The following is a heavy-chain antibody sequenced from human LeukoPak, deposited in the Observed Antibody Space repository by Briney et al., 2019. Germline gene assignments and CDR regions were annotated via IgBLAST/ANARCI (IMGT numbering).Heavy chain of an antibody. CDR3: AGDGGYCSSTSCHHDY. D-gene: IGHD2-2*01. CDR2: IIPIFGTA. J-gene: IGHJ4*02. CDR1: GGTFSSYA. Sequence: ASVTVSCKASGGTFSSYAINWVRQAPGQGLEWMGGIIPIFGTANYAQKFQGRVMITAVESMSTAYMELSSLRSEDTAVYYCAGDGGYCSSTSCHHDYWGQGTLVTVSS. V-gene: IGHV1-69*13.